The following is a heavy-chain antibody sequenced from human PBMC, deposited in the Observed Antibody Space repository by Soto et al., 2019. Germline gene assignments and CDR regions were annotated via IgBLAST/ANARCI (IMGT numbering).Heavy chain of an antibody. D-gene: IGHD3-3*01. Sequence: QVQLVQSGAEVKKPGSSVKVSCKASGGTFSSYAISWVRQAPGQGLEWMGGIIPIFGTANYAQKFQGRVPITADESTSTAYMGLRSLRSEDTAVYYCARWTIFGVVGLSNLPKYYYCMDVWGQGTTVTVSS. CDR2: IIPIFGTA. V-gene: IGHV1-69*01. CDR3: ARWTIFGVVGLSNLPKYYYCMDV. J-gene: IGHJ6*02. CDR1: GGTFSSYA.